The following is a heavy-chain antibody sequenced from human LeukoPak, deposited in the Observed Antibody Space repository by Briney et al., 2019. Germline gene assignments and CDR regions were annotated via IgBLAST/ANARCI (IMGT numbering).Heavy chain of an antibody. Sequence: GGSLRLSCAASGFTFSSYGMHWVRQAPGKGLEWVAFIRYDGSNKYYADSVKGRFTISRDNSKNTLYLQMNSLRAEDTAVYYCAKDGWYSSSWYPKDPFDIWGQGTMVTVSS. CDR3: AKDGWYSSSWYPKDPFDI. J-gene: IGHJ3*02. CDR2: IRYDGSNK. V-gene: IGHV3-30*02. D-gene: IGHD6-13*01. CDR1: GFTFSSYG.